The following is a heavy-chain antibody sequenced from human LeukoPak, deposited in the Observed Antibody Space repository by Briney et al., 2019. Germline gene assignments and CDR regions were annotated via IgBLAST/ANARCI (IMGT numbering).Heavy chain of an antibody. CDR1: DTPTASTLC. V-gene: IGHV3-30*18. CDR2: ISYAGSHK. Sequence: PGGSLSLSRLLDTPTASTLCMRWVSQAPGKGLEWVAVISYAGSHKYFADSVKGRFSISRDNSKNTLYLQMNGLRTEDTAVYCCVNIFSGPVLGTLTFYHGIDVWGQGTTVTVSS. J-gene: IGHJ6*02. CDR3: VNIFSGPVLGTLTFYHGIDV. D-gene: IGHD2/OR15-2a*01.